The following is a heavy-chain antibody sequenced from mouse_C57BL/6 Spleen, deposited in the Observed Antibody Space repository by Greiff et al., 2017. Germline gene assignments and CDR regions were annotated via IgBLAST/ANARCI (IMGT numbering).Heavy chain of an antibody. CDR3: AGNWDGYAMGY. D-gene: IGHD4-1*01. Sequence: EVHLVESGGGLVKPGGSLKLSCAASGFTFSDYGMHWVRQAPEKGLEWVAYISSGSSTIYYADTVKGRFTISRDNAKNTLFLQMTSLRSEDSAMYYCAGNWDGYAMGYWGQGTSVTVSS. CDR1: GFTFSDYG. J-gene: IGHJ4*01. CDR2: ISSGSSTI. V-gene: IGHV5-17*01.